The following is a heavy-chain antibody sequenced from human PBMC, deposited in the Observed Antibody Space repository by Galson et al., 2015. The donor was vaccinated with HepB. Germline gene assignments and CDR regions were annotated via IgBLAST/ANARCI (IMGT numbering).Heavy chain of an antibody. CDR2: IYYSGST. D-gene: IGHD4-17*01. CDR3: ARWAGDTVIKDAFDI. Sequence: ETLSLTCTVSGGSISSSSYYWGWIRQPPGKGLEWIGSIYYSGSTYYNPSLKSRVTISVDTSKNQFSLKLSSVTAADTAVYYCARWAGDTVIKDAFDIWGQGTMVTVSS. CDR1: GGSISSSSYY. V-gene: IGHV4-39*01. J-gene: IGHJ3*02.